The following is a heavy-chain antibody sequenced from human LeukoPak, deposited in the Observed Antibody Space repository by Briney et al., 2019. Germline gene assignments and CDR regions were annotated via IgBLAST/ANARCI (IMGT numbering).Heavy chain of an antibody. Sequence: SETLSLTCAAYGGSFSGYYWSWIRQPPGKGLEWIGEINHSGSTNYNPSLKSRVTISVDTSKNQFSLKLSSVTAADTAVYYCARHKTLVRGVINYYFDYWGQGTLVTVSS. V-gene: IGHV4-34*01. J-gene: IGHJ4*02. CDR3: ARHKTLVRGVINYYFDY. CDR1: GGSFSGYY. D-gene: IGHD3-10*01. CDR2: INHSGST.